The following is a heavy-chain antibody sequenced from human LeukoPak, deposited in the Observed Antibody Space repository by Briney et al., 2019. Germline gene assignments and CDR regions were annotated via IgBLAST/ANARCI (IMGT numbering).Heavy chain of an antibody. Sequence: GGSLRLSCAASGFAFSSYWMSWVRQAPGRGLEWVANIKQDGSEKYYVDSVKGRFTISRDNAKNSLYLQMNSLRAEDTAVYYCACDDILTGYFPVDYWGQGTLVTVSS. V-gene: IGHV3-7*01. D-gene: IGHD3-9*01. CDR1: GFAFSSYW. CDR2: IKQDGSEK. J-gene: IGHJ4*02. CDR3: ACDDILTGYFPVDY.